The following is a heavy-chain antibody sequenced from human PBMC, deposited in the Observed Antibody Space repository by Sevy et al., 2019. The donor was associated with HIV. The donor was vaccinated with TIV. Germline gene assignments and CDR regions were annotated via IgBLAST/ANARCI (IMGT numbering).Heavy chain of an antibody. CDR3: AKGTVAAPVGNYFDH. CDR1: GFSCMPYA. V-gene: IGHV3-23*01. D-gene: IGHD6-25*01. CDR2: ISGSSGLT. Sequence: GGSLRLSCAASGFSCMPYAMSWVRQAPGKGLEWVSGISGSSGLTYYADSVKGRFTISRDNSKNKLYLQMKNLRADDTAVYYCAKGTVAAPVGNYFDHWGHGALVTVSS. J-gene: IGHJ4*01.